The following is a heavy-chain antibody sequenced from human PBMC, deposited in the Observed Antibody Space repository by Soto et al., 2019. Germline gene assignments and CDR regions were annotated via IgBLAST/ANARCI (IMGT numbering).Heavy chain of an antibody. D-gene: IGHD1-1*01. CDR1: GFTFSTHT. J-gene: IGHJ4*02. Sequence: EVQLLESGGTLVQPGGSLRLSCVASGFTFSTHTMNWVRQAPGKGLEWVSRLTADRDDTSYADSIKGRFTISRDNTKNTLYLQINSLRAEDTAIYYCAKGLDRASLDFWGQGTLVTVSS. CDR2: LTADRDDT. CDR3: AKGLDRASLDF. V-gene: IGHV3-23*01.